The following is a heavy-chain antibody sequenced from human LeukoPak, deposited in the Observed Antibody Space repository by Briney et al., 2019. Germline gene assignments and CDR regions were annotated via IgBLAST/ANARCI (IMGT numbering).Heavy chain of an antibody. CDR3: TRVITIA. V-gene: IGHV3-49*04. CDR2: IRSKAYGGTT. J-gene: IGHJ5*02. Sequence: GGSLRLSCTASGFTFGDYAMSWVRQAPGEGLEWVGFIRSKAYGGTTEYAASVKGRFTISRDDSKSIAYLQMNSLKTEDTAVYYCTRVITIAWGQGTLVTVSS. D-gene: IGHD3-3*01. CDR1: GFTFGDYA.